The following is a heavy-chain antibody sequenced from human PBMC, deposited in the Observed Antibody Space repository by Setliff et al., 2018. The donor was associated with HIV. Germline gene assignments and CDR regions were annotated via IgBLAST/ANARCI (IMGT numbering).Heavy chain of an antibody. V-gene: IGHV4-61*09. CDR3: VSSWYWDFDF. Sequence: PSETLSLTCTVSGGSISSGNYYWSWIRVPAGKGLEWIRHVYTDGSTNYNPSLNSRVTISVDMSKNQFSLKMNSLTAADTALYYCVSSWYWDFDFWGQGAQVTVSS. CDR2: VYTDGST. J-gene: IGHJ4*02. D-gene: IGHD6-13*01. CDR1: GGSISSGNYY.